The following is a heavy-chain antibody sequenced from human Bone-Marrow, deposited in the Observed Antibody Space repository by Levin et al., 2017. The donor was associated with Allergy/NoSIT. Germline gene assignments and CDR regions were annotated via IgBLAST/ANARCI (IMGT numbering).Heavy chain of an antibody. CDR2: ISPSGDTT. V-gene: IGHV3-23*01. CDR1: GFTFSNYG. J-gene: IGHJ4*02. D-gene: IGHD1-14*01. CDR3: VKWDDDGVGNAQGY. Sequence: PGGSLRLSCAASGFTFSNYGMTWVRQAPGKGLEWVSGISPSGDTTHYADSVKGRFTISRDNSMSTLYLQMNSLRVEDTALYYCVKWDDDGVGNAQGYWGQGTLVTVSS.